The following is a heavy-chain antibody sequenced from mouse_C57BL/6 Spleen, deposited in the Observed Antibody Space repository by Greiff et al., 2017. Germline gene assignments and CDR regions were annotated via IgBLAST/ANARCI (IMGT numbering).Heavy chain of an antibody. CDR2: IHPSDSDT. Sequence: VQLQQPGAELVKPGASVKVSCKASGYTFTSYWMHWVKQRPGQGLEWIGRIHPSDSDTNYNQKFKGKAKLTVDKSSSTAYMQLSSLTSEDSAVYYCAMGGHEKAMDYWVQGTSVTVSS. CDR3: AMGGHEKAMDY. J-gene: IGHJ4*01. V-gene: IGHV1-74*01. D-gene: IGHD6-1*01. CDR1: GYTFTSYW.